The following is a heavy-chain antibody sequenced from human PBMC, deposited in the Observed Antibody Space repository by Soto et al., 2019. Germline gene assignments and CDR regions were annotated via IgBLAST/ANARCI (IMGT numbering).Heavy chain of an antibody. CDR2: INPNSGGT. D-gene: IGHD1-20*01. V-gene: IGHV1-2*02. J-gene: IGHJ3*02. CDR1: GYTFTGYY. CDR3: ARDHGITGTPAFDI. Sequence: QVQLVQSGAEVKKPGASVKVSCKASGYTFTGYYMHWVRQAPGQGLEWMGWINPNSGGTNYAQKFQGRVTMTRDTSISTAYMELSRLRSEDTAVYYCARDHGITGTPAFDIWCQGTMVTVSS.